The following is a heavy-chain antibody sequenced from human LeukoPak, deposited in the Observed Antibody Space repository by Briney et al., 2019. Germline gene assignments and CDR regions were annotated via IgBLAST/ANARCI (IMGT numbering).Heavy chain of an antibody. CDR1: GGTFSSYA. CDR2: IIPIFGTA. Sequence: RASVKVSCKASGGTFSSYAISWVRQAPGQGLEWMGGIIPIFGTANYAQKFQGRVTMTRDTSTRIVYMELSSLRSEVTAVYYCARWGASGLALIYYYGMDVWGQGTTVTVSS. D-gene: IGHD3/OR15-3a*01. V-gene: IGHV1-69*05. J-gene: IGHJ6*02. CDR3: ARWGASGLALIYYYGMDV.